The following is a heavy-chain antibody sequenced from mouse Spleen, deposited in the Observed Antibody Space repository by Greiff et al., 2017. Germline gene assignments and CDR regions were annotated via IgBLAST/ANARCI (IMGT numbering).Heavy chain of an antibody. D-gene: IGHD2-14*01. V-gene: IGHV1-50*01. CDR2: IDPSDSYT. CDR3: ARRGAYYRYDFDY. CDR1: GYTFTSYW. Sequence: QVQLQQPGAELVKPGASVKLSCKASGYTFTSYWMQWVKQRPGQGLEWIGEIDPSDSYTNYNQKFKGKATLTVDTSSSTAYMQLSSLTSEDSAVYCCARRGAYYRYDFDYWGQGTTLTVSS. J-gene: IGHJ2*01.